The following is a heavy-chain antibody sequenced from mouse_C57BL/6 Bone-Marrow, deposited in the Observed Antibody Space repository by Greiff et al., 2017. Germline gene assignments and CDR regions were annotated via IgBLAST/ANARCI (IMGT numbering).Heavy chain of an antibody. CDR3: ASYGRSWTYYAMDY. D-gene: IGHD1-1*01. Sequence: QVQLQQPGAELVKPGASVKLSCKASGYTFPSYCMPWVNQSPGQGLEWIGMIHPNSGSTNYNEKFTSKATLTVDKSSSTAYRQLSSLTSEDSAVYYCASYGRSWTYYAMDYWGQGTSVTGSS. CDR1: GYTFPSYC. V-gene: IGHV1-64*01. J-gene: IGHJ4*01. CDR2: IHPNSGST.